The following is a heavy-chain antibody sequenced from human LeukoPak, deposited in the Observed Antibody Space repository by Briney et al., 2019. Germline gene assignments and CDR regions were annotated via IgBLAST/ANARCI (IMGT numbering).Heavy chain of an antibody. CDR2: IYYTGST. J-gene: IGHJ3*02. CDR1: GASISSSNYY. Sequence: SETLSLTCSVSGASISSSNYYWGWIRQSPGKGLGWIGSIYYTGSTYYDPSLKSRVTMSVDTSKNQFSLKLSSVTAADTAVYYCARFLSDDDVPVVVGAASDAFDIWGQGTMVTVSS. D-gene: IGHD2-15*01. V-gene: IGHV4-39*01. CDR3: ARFLSDDDVPVVVGAASDAFDI.